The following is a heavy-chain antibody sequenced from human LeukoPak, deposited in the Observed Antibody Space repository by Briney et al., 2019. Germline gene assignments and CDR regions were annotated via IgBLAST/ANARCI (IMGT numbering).Heavy chain of an antibody. Sequence: SGGSLRLSCAASGFTFSDYYMTWIRQTPGKGLEWISYITSRGTFIYYADSVRGRFTISRDDSKKLLYLQMKNLGADDTAVYYCARDLAYGGGYFDYWGQGTLVTVSS. CDR2: ITSRGTFI. CDR3: ARDLAYGGGYFDY. D-gene: IGHD4-23*01. J-gene: IGHJ4*02. V-gene: IGHV3-11*01. CDR1: GFTFSDYY.